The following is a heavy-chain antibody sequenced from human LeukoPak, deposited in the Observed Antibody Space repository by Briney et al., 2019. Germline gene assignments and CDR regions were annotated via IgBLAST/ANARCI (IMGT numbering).Heavy chain of an antibody. CDR1: GYRFTTYG. CDR2: INVYSGST. J-gene: IGHJ4*01. Sequence: ASVKVSCKASGYRFTTYGISWVRQAPGQGLEWMAWINVYSGSTEYKADLQGRLTVATETSTTTAYMELRSLRSDDTAVYYCVFGERSSTSCYPRRDYWGHGPLVTVSS. CDR3: VFGERSSTSCYPRRDY. V-gene: IGHV1-18*01. D-gene: IGHD2-2*01.